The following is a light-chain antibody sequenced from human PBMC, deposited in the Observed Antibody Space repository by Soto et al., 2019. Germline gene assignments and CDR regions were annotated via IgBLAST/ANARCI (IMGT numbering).Light chain of an antibody. V-gene: IGKV3-20*01. Sequence: EIVLTQSPGTLSLSPGERATLSCRASQSVNSNYLAWYQQKPGQAPRLLIYGASSRATGIPDRFSGSGAGTDFPLTISRLEPDDVAVYYWQQYGSPPRAFGQGTRLEIK. J-gene: IGKJ5*01. CDR1: QSVNSNY. CDR3: QQYGSPPRA. CDR2: GAS.